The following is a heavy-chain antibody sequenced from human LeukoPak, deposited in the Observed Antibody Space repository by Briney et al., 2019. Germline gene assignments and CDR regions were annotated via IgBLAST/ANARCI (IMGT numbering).Heavy chain of an antibody. CDR1: GYSISSGYY. J-gene: IGHJ6*03. CDR3: ARRGRYGSGSYYHPGYYYYYMDV. D-gene: IGHD3-10*01. CDR2: IYHSGST. V-gene: IGHV4-38-2*02. Sequence: PSETLSLTCTVSGYSISSGYYWGWIRQPPGKGLEWIGSIYHSGSTYYNPSLKSRVTISVDTSKNQFSLKLSSVTAADTAVYYCARRGRYGSGSYYHPGYYYYYMDVWGKGTTVTISS.